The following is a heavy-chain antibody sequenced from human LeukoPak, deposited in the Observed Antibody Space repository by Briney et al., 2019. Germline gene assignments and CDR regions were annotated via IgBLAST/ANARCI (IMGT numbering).Heavy chain of an antibody. J-gene: IGHJ3*02. Sequence: GGSLRLSCAASGFTFSSYSMNWVRQAPGKGLEWVSSISSGSTYIHYADSVKGRFTISRDNTKNSLYLQMNSLRAEDTAVYYCTREGVDVFDIWGQGTMVTVSS. CDR1: GFTFSSYS. CDR2: ISSGSTYI. D-gene: IGHD3-10*01. CDR3: TREGVDVFDI. V-gene: IGHV3-21*01.